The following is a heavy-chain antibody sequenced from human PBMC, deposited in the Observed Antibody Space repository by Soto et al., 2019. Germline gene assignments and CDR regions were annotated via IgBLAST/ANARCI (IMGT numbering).Heavy chain of an antibody. D-gene: IGHD6-19*01. J-gene: IGHJ6*02. V-gene: IGHV3-30*18. CDR2: ISYDGSNK. CDR1: GFTFSSYG. CDR3: VKDGSSGWPYYYGMDV. Sequence: GGSLRLSCAASGFTFSSYGMHWVRQAPGKGLEWVAVISYDGSNKYYADSVKGRFTISRDNSKNTLYLQMSSLRAEDTAVYYCVKDGSSGWPYYYGMDVWGQGTTVTVSS.